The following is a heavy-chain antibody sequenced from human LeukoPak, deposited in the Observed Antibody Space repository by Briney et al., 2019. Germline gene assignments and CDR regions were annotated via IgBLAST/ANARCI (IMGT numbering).Heavy chain of an antibody. V-gene: IGHV4-4*07. J-gene: IGHJ6*03. Sequence: PSETLSLTCTVSGGSISSYYWSWIRQPAGKGLEWIGRIYTSGSTNYNPSLKSQVTMSVDTSKNQFSLKLSSVTAADTAVYYCARASIVVVPAAMQADDYYYMDVWGKGTTVTVSS. CDR2: IYTSGST. D-gene: IGHD2-2*01. CDR3: ARASIVVVPAAMQADDYYYMDV. CDR1: GGSISSYY.